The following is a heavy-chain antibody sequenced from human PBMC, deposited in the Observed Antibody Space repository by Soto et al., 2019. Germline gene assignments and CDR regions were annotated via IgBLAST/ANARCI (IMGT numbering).Heavy chain of an antibody. D-gene: IGHD3-3*01. CDR3: ATRYDFWSGDYYYYYMDV. V-gene: IGHV4-59*08. CDR1: GGSISSYY. J-gene: IGHJ6*03. CDR2: IYYSGST. Sequence: SETLSLTCTVSGGSISSYYWSWIRQPPGKGLEWIGYIYYSGSTNYNPSLKSRVTISVDTSKNQFSLKLSSVTAADTAVYYCATRYDFWSGDYYYYYMDVWGKGTTVTVSS.